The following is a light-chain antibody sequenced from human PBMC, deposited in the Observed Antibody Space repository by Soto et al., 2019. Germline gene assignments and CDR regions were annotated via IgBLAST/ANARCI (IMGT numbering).Light chain of an antibody. CDR3: QQSYSTPT. CDR1: QDINVY. CDR2: AAS. Sequence: DIQMTHSPSSVAASICDTVTITFRASQDINVYLNWYQQKPGKAPKLLIYAASSLQSGVPSRFSGSGSGTDFTLTISSLQPEDFATYYCQQSYSTPTFGQGTRLEIK. V-gene: IGKV1-39*01. J-gene: IGKJ5*01.